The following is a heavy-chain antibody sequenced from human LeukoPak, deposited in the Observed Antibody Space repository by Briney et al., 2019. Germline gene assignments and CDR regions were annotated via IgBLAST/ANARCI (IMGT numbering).Heavy chain of an antibody. CDR3: ASIGYNYGHNYYYMDV. Sequence: SETLSLTCTVSGGSISSYYWSWIRQPAGKGLEWIGRIYASGSTNYNPSLKSRVTMSVGTSKNQFSLKLSSVTAADTAVYYCASIGYNYGHNYYYMDVWGKGTTVTISS. CDR2: IYASGST. V-gene: IGHV4-4*07. D-gene: IGHD5-18*01. CDR1: GGSISSYY. J-gene: IGHJ6*03.